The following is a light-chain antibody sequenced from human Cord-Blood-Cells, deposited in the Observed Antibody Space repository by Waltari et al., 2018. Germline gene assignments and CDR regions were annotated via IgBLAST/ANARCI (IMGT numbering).Light chain of an antibody. CDR2: GAS. V-gene: IGKV3-15*01. CDR1: QSVSSN. CDR3: QQYNNWPAWT. Sequence: EIVMTQSPATLSVSPGERATLSCRASQSVSSNLAWYQQKPGQAPRLLIYGASTMSTGIPARFSGSGSGTDFTLTISSLQSEDFAVYYCQQYNNWPAWTFGQGTKVEI. J-gene: IGKJ1*01.